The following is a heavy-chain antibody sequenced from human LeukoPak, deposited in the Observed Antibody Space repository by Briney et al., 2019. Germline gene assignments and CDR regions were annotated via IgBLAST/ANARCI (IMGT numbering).Heavy chain of an antibody. J-gene: IGHJ4*02. V-gene: IGHV1-2*06. CDR3: ARGLGTAMVNFDY. CDR1: GYTFTGYY. Sequence: ASVKVSCKASGYTFTGYYMHWVRQAPGQGLEWMGRINPNSGGTNYAQKFQGRVTMTGDTSISTAYMELSRLRSDDTAVYYCARGLGTAMVNFDYWGQGTLVTVSS. CDR2: INPNSGGT. D-gene: IGHD5-18*01.